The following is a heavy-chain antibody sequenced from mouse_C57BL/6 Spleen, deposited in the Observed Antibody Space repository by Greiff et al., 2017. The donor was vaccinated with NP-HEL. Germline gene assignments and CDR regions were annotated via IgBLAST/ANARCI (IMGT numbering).Heavy chain of an antibody. V-gene: IGHV3-6*01. J-gene: IGHJ4*01. CDR1: GYSITSGYY. Sequence: EVKLVESGPGLVKPSQSLSLTCSVTGYSITSGYYWNWIRQFPGNKLEWMGYISYDGSNNYNPSLKNRISITRDTSKNQFFLKLNSVTTEDTATYYCARGGEGYYYAMDYWGQGTSVTVSS. CDR2: ISYDGSN. CDR3: ARGGEGYYYAMDY.